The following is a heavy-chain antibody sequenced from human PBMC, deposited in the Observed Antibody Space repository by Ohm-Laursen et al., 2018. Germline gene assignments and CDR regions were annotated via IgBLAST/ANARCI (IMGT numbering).Heavy chain of an antibody. Sequence: SLRLSCAASGFTFSDYYMNWIRQAPGKGLEWVSQISSSGSRIYYVDSVKGRFTISRDNAKNSLHLQMSSLSTEDTAIYYCARQRTWNYELIDYWGQGILVTVSS. CDR2: ISSSGSRI. CDR1: GFTFSDYY. D-gene: IGHD1-7*01. CDR3: ARQRTWNYELIDY. J-gene: IGHJ4*02. V-gene: IGHV3-11*01.